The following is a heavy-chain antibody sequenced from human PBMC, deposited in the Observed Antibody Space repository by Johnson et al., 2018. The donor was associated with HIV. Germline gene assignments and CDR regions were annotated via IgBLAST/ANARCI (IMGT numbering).Heavy chain of an antibody. CDR3: AREAGSGSYSPWRPDAFDI. J-gene: IGHJ3*02. D-gene: IGHD3-10*01. CDR1: GFTFDDYG. Sequence: VQLVESGGGVARPGGSLRLSCETSGFTFDDYGMSWVRQAPGKGLEWVSGINWNGGSTGYADSVKGRFTISSDNAKNSLYLQMNSLRAEDTALYYCAREAGSGSYSPWRPDAFDIWGQGTMVTVSS. V-gene: IGHV3-20*04. CDR2: INWNGGST.